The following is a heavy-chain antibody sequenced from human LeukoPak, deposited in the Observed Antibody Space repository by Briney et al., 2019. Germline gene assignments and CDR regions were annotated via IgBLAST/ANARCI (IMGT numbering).Heavy chain of an antibody. V-gene: IGHV4-34*01. CDR1: GGSFSGYY. D-gene: IGHD6-6*01. J-gene: IGHJ4*02. CDR2: INHSGST. Sequence: SETLSLTCAVYGGSFSGYYWSWIRQPPGKGLEWIGEINHSGSTNYNPSLKSRVTISVDTSKNQFSLKLSSVTAADTAVYYCARAGFARRGIDYWGQGTLATVSS. CDR3: ARAGFARRGIDY.